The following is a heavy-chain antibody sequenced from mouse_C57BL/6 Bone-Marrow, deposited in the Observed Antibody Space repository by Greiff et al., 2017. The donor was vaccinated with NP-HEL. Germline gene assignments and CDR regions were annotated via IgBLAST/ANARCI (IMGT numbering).Heavy chain of an antibody. CDR1: GYTFTSDW. CDR3: SRIRTTTAQDAMDY. Sequence: VQLQQPGAELVKPGASVKLSCKASGYTFTSDWMHWVKQRPGRGLEWIGRIDPNSGGTKYNEKFKSKATLTVDKPSSTAYVQLSSLTSEDSAVYYCSRIRTTTAQDAMDYWGQGTSVTVSA. J-gene: IGHJ4*01. V-gene: IGHV1-72*01. CDR2: IDPNSGGT. D-gene: IGHD1-2*01.